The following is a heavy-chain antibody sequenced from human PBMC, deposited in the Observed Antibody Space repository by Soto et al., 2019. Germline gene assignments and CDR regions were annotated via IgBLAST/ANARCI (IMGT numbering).Heavy chain of an antibody. Sequence: QVQLVESGGGVVQPGRSLRLSCAASGFTFSTYGMHWVRQAPGKGLEWVAVISYDGSAKYYTDSVKGRFTISRDNSKSTVYLQMNSLRAEDTAVYFCAKAQIELCSSSSCFCMDVWGQGTTVTVSS. CDR2: ISYDGSAK. CDR1: GFTFSTYG. D-gene: IGHD2-2*01. V-gene: IGHV3-30*18. CDR3: AKAQIELCSSSSCFCMDV. J-gene: IGHJ6*02.